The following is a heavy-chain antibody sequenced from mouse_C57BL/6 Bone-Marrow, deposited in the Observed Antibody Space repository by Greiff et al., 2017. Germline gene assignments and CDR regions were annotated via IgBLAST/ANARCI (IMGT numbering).Heavy chain of an antibody. J-gene: IGHJ2*01. CDR3: RETFSSNPFYFDF. D-gene: IGHD2-5*01. V-gene: IGHV1-15*01. CDR2: IVPETGGT. CDR1: GYTFTDYE. Sequence: QVQLQQSGAELVRPGASVTLSCKASGYTFTDYEMHWVKQTPVQGLEWIGAIVPETGGTAYTQKFKGKAILTAATSSSTAYMELRSLTSEYSAVYFCRETFSSNPFYFDFWGQGTTLTVSS.